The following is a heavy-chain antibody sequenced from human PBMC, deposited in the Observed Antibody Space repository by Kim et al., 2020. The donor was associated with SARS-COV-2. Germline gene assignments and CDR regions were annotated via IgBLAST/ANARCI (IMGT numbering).Heavy chain of an antibody. J-gene: IGHJ4*02. CDR2: SYYSGST. V-gene: IGHV4-31*03. D-gene: IGHD3-22*01. CDR1: GGSISSGGYY. Sequence: SETLSLTCTVSGGSISSGGYYWSWIRQHPGKGLEWIGYSYYSGSTYYNPSLKSRVTISVDTSKNQFSLKLSSVTAADTAVYYCARGAENYYDSSGYLDYWGQGTLVTVSS. CDR3: ARGAENYYDSSGYLDY.